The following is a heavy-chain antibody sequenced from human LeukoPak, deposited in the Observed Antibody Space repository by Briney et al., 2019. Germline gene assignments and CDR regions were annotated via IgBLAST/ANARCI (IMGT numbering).Heavy chain of an antibody. V-gene: IGHV3-33*01. Sequence: PGGSLRLSCAASGFTFSSYGMHWVRQAPGKGLEWVAVIWRDGSNKFYADSVQGRFTISRDNSKDTLYLQMNSLRAEDTAVYYCARDQARNYYDTSGYKPLFGLLDYWGQGTLVTVSS. D-gene: IGHD3-22*01. CDR1: GFTFSSYG. J-gene: IGHJ4*02. CDR3: ARDQARNYYDTSGYKPLFGLLDY. CDR2: IWRDGSNK.